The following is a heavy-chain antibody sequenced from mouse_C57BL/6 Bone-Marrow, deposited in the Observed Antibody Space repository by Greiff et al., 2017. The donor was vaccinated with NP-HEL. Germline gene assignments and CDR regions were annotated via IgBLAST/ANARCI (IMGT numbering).Heavy chain of an antibody. Sequence: QVQLKQPGAELVKPGASVKLSCKASGYTFTSYWMQWVKQRPGQGLEWIGEIDPSDSYTNYNQKFKGKATLTVDTSSSTSYMQLSSLTSEDSAVYYCARGLLRTGYFDYWGQGTTLTVSS. V-gene: IGHV1-50*01. D-gene: IGHD1-1*01. CDR3: ARGLLRTGYFDY. CDR2: IDPSDSYT. CDR1: GYTFTSYW. J-gene: IGHJ2*01.